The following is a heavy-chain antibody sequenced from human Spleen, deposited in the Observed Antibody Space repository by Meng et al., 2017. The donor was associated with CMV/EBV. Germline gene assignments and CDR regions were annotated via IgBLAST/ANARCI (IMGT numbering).Heavy chain of an antibody. D-gene: IGHD6-19*01. CDR3: AKDRGSGWPLDH. CDR1: GFTFSTYW. V-gene: IGHV3-23*01. J-gene: IGHJ4*02. Sequence: GESLKISCAASGFTFSTYWMSWVRQAPGKGLEWVSTISASGASTHDAASVRGRFTISRDSSKNTLYLQMNSLRAEDTAIYYCAKDRGSGWPLDHWGQGTRVTVSS. CDR2: ISASGAST.